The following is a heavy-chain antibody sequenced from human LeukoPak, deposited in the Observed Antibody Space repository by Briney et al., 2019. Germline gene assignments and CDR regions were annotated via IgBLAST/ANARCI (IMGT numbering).Heavy chain of an antibody. CDR3: ARETRDSNWNSVAYLDH. J-gene: IGHJ4*02. CDR2: FIPILNTT. CDR1: GGTFSGNS. D-gene: IGHD1-7*01. V-gene: IGHV1-69*08. Sequence: SVKVSCKASGGTFSGNSITWVRQAPGQGLEWMGRFIPILNTTNYAQDFQGGVTLTADKSTSTAYMELMSLGSEDTAVYFCARETRDSNWNSVAYLDHWGQGTLVTVSS.